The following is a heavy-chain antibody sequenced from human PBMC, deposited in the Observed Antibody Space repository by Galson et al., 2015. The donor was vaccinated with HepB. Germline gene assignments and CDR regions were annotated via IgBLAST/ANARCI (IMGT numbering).Heavy chain of an antibody. J-gene: IGHJ4*02. D-gene: IGHD2-15*01. Sequence: SLRLSCAASGFTFSSYAMSWVRQAPGKGLEWVSAISGSGGSTYYADSVKGRFTISRDNSKNTLYLQMNSLRAEDTAVYYCAKASYCSGGSCSPFDYWGQGTLVTVSS. CDR3: AKASYCSGGSCSPFDY. V-gene: IGHV3-23*01. CDR2: ISGSGGST. CDR1: GFTFSSYA.